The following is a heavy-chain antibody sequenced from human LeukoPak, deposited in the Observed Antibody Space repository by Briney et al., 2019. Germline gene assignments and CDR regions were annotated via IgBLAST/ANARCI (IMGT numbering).Heavy chain of an antibody. CDR2: ISYDGSNQ. J-gene: IGHJ3*02. Sequence: GGSLRLSCAASGFTFSTYAVHWVRQAPGKGLEWVAVISYDGSNQNYADSVKGRFTVSRDNSKNTLYLQMNSLRAEDTAVYYCARDRSGNYPLGAFDIWGQGTMVTVSS. CDR3: ARDRSGNYPLGAFDI. CDR1: GFTFSTYA. D-gene: IGHD1-26*01. V-gene: IGHV3-30-3*01.